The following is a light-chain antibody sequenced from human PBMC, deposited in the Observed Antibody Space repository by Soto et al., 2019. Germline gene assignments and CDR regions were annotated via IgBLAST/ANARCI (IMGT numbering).Light chain of an antibody. CDR2: GAY. V-gene: IGKV1-5*01. CDR1: QSIRNY. Sequence: DIQMTQSPPTLSASVGDRVTITCRASQSIRNYLAWYQQMPGKAPKLLIYGAYNLQNGVPSRFSGSGSGTEFTLTISSLQPDDFATYFCQHHNSYSQTFGQGTKVEIK. J-gene: IGKJ1*01. CDR3: QHHNSYSQT.